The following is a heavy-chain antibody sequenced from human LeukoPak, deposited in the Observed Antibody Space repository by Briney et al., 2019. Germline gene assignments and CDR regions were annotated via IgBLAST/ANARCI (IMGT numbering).Heavy chain of an antibody. CDR3: ARESSQNYYYYYMDV. D-gene: IGHD3-10*01. CDR1: GYTFTSYA. Sequence: GASVKVSCKASGYTFTSYAISWVRQAPGQGLEWMGGIIPIFGTANYAQKFQGRVTITADESTSTAYMELSSLRSEDTAVYYCARESSQNYYYYYMDVWGKGTTVTISS. V-gene: IGHV1-69*13. CDR2: IIPIFGTA. J-gene: IGHJ6*03.